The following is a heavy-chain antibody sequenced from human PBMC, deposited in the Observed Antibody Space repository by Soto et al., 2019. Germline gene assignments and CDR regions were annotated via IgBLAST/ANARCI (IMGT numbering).Heavy chain of an antibody. CDR1: GFDCTNAW. CDR2: VKRKIDGETT. D-gene: IGHD4-4*01. Sequence: EGQLVESGGGLVKPGGSLRLSCAGSGFDCTNAWGNWVRQAPGEGLEWVGHVKRKIDGETTEDAAPVKGRFTNSRDDSRNTVYMQMESLKTEDTAVYYCTTGVRLWGRGTLVTVS. J-gene: IGHJ4*02. V-gene: IGHV3-15*07. CDR3: TTGVRL.